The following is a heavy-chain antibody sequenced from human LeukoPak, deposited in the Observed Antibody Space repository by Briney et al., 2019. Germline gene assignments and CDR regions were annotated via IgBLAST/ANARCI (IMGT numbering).Heavy chain of an antibody. Sequence: SVTVSCKVSGYTLTELSMHWVRQAPGKGLEWMGGFYTEDGETIYARQFQGRVTMTEATSTDTAYMELSSLRSEGTGVYYCATDRGPGMFGWFDPWGQGTLVTVSS. CDR2: FYTEDGET. J-gene: IGHJ5*02. CDR3: ATDRGPGMFGWFDP. CDR1: GYTLTELS. D-gene: IGHD3-10*02. V-gene: IGHV1-24*01.